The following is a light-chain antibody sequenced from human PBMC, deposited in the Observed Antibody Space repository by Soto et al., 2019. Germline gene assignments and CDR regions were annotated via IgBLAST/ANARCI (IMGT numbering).Light chain of an antibody. CDR3: QQYNSSPPYT. J-gene: IGKJ2*01. Sequence: EIVLTQSPGTLSLSPGERATLSCGASQSVRGNYLAWYQHKPGQAPRLLIYGSSTRATSIPDRFSATGSGTDFTLTIRRLEPEDSAVYLCQQYNSSPPYTFGEGTKVEIK. V-gene: IGKV3-20*01. CDR1: QSVRGNY. CDR2: GSS.